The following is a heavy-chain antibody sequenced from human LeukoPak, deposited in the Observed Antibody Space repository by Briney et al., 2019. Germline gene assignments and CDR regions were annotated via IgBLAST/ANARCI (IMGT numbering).Heavy chain of an antibody. CDR1: GFTFSTYA. CDR3: AKAAFGDYARSFYI. CDR2: ISGSGAGK. V-gene: IGHV3-23*01. J-gene: IGHJ3*02. D-gene: IGHD3-10*01. Sequence: GGSLRLSCAASGFTFSTYAMTWVRQAPGKGLEWVSSISGSGAGKFYAAPVKGRFTTSRDNSKNTLFVQMNNLRAEDTAVYYCAKAAFGDYARSFYIWGQRTMVLVSS.